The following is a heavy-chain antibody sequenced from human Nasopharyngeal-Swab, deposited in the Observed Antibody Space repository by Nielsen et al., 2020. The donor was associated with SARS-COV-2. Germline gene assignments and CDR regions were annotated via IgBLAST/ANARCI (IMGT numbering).Heavy chain of an antibody. CDR2: ISGSGGST. V-gene: IGHV3-23*01. CDR1: GFTFSSYA. Sequence: ETLSLTCAASGFTFSSYAMSWVRQAPGKGLEWVSVISGSGGSTYYADSVKGRFTISRDNSKNTLYLQMDSLRAEDTAIYYCAKDAGGETPLYYFDFWGQGALVTVSS. CDR3: AKDAGGETPLYYFDF. J-gene: IGHJ4*02. D-gene: IGHD4-23*01.